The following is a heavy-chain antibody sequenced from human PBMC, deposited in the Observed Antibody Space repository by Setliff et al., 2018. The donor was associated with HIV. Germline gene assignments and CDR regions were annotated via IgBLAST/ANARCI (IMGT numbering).Heavy chain of an antibody. Sequence: SETLSLTCTVSGGSMSSYYWSWIRQPPGKGLEWIGYIYYSGSTNYNPSLKSRVTISVDTSKNQFSLKLRSVTAADTAVYYCVRTYNDLENYYHHYYYMDVCGKGTTVTVSS. V-gene: IGHV4-59*08. J-gene: IGHJ6*03. CDR3: VRTYNDLENYYHHYYYMDV. CDR1: GGSMSSYY. D-gene: IGHD1-1*01. CDR2: IYYSGST.